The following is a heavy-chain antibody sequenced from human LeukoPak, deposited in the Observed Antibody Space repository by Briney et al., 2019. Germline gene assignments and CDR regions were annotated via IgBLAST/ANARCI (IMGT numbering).Heavy chain of an antibody. J-gene: IGHJ4*02. V-gene: IGHV1-18*01. Sequence: GASVKVSCKASGYTFTSYGISWVRQAPGQGLEWMGWISAYNGNTNYAQKLQGRVTMTTDTSTSTAYMELRSLRSDDTAVYYCAHSSSSLPQAPFDYWGQGTLVTVSS. CDR2: ISAYNGNT. CDR1: GYTFTSYG. CDR3: AHSSSSLPQAPFDY. D-gene: IGHD6-13*01.